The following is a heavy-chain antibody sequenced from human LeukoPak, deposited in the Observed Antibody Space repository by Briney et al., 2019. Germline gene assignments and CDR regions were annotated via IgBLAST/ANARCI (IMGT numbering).Heavy chain of an antibody. V-gene: IGHV3-23*01. CDR1: GLSLSSYA. CDR2: ISGNGGST. Sequence: GGSLRLSCAASGLSLSSYAMSWVRQAPGKGLEWVSVISGNGGSTDYADAVKGRFTSSRDNSKNTLFLQMNTLRAEDTAVYYCTKSVAGRPDYWGQGTLVTVSS. J-gene: IGHJ4*02. D-gene: IGHD1-14*01. CDR3: TKSVAGRPDY.